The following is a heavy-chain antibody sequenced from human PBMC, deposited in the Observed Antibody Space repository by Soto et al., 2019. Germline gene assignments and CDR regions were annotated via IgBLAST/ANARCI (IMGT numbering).Heavy chain of an antibody. J-gene: IGHJ4*02. D-gene: IGHD2-2*01. CDR2: INPTSGGT. V-gene: IGHV1-2*02. CDR3: ARGYCSSTGCSHYFDY. CDR1: GYTFPGNY. Sequence: ASVKVSCKASGYTFPGNYMHWVRQAPGQGLEWMALINPTSGGTNYAQKFQGRVTMTWDTSISTAYMELSRLRSDDTAIYYCARGYCSSTGCSHYFDYWGQGTLVTVSS.